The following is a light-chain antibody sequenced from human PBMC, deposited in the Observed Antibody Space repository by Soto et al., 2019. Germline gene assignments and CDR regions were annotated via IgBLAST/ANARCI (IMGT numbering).Light chain of an antibody. CDR1: QSISSW. J-gene: IGKJ1*01. CDR3: QQYNSYPWT. V-gene: IGKV1-5*03. Sequence: DIQMTQSPSTLSASVGDRVTITCRASQSISSWLAWYQQKPGTAPKLLIYKASSLEGGVPSRFSGSGSGTEFTLTISSPQPDDFATYYCQQYNSYPWTFGQGTKVEIK. CDR2: KAS.